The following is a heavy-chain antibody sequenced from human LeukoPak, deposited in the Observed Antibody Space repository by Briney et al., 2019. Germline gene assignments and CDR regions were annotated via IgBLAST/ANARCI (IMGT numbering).Heavy chain of an antibody. CDR3: ARATPRYFDY. V-gene: IGHV3-23*01. Sequence: GGSLRLSCAASGFTFSSYAMTWARQAPGKGLEWVSTISGSGGSTYYADSVKGRFTISRDNSKNTLYLQMNSLRAEDTAVYYCARATPRYFDYWGKGTLVTVSS. J-gene: IGHJ4*02. D-gene: IGHD5-24*01. CDR1: GFTFSSYA. CDR2: ISGSGGST.